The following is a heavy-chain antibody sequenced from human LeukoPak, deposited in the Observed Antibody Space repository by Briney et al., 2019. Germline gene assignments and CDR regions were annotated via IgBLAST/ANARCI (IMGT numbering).Heavy chain of an antibody. J-gene: IGHJ5*02. CDR3: ARGNGYLA. CDR2: ISSSSSTI. V-gene: IGHV3-48*04. CDR1: QFNFNNFG. D-gene: IGHD3-22*01. Sequence: GGSLRLSCATSQFNFNNFGMTWVRQAPGKGLEWVSYISSSSSTIYYADSVKGRFTISRDNAKNSLYLQMNSLRAEDTAVYYCARGNGYLAWGQGTLVTVSS.